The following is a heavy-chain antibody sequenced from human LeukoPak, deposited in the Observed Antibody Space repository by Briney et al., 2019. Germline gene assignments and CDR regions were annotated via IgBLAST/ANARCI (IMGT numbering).Heavy chain of an antibody. CDR1: GFTFSSYA. CDR3: ASRRGSDY. J-gene: IGHJ4*02. CDR2: IKQDGSEK. V-gene: IGHV3-7*01. Sequence: GGSLRLSCAASGFTFSSYAMSWVRQAPGKGLEWVANIKQDGSEKYYVDSVKGRFTISRDNAKNSLYLQMNSLRAEDTAVYYCASRRGSDYWGQGTLVTVSS. D-gene: IGHD2-15*01.